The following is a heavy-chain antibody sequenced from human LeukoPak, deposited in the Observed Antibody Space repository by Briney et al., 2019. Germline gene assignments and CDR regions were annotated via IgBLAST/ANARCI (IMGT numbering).Heavy chain of an antibody. Sequence: VASVKVSCKASGYTFTSYGISWVRQAPGQGLEWMGGIIPIFGTANYAQKFQGRVTITADESTSTAYMELSSLRSEDTAVYYCARVLERRLDYYYGMDVWGQGTTVTVSS. CDR1: GYTFTSYG. J-gene: IGHJ6*02. V-gene: IGHV1-69*13. D-gene: IGHD1-1*01. CDR2: IIPIFGTA. CDR3: ARVLERRLDYYYGMDV.